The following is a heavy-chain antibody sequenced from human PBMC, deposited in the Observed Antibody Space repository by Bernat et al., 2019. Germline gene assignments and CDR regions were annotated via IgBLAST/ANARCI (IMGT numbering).Heavy chain of an antibody. V-gene: IGHV3-30-3*01. CDR1: GFTFSSYA. Sequence: QVQLVESGGGVVQPGRSLRLSCAASGFTFSSYAMHWVRQAPGKGLEWVAVISYDGSNKYYADSVRGRFTISRDNSKKTVYLQMNSLRAEDTAVYYCAGEGGDYYDINGYWIGYGMDVWGQGTTVTVSS. D-gene: IGHD3-22*01. CDR3: AGEGGDYYDINGYWIGYGMDV. CDR2: ISYDGSNK. J-gene: IGHJ6*02.